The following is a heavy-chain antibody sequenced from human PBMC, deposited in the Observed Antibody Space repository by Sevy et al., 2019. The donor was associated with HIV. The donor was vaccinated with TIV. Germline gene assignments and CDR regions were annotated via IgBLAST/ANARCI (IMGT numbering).Heavy chain of an antibody. V-gene: IGHV3-11*01. CDR3: AREHWYYDSSGYAGLDY. Sequence: GGSLRLSCAASGFIFSDYYMSWIRQAPGKGLEWVSSIGSTSGSTIDYAESVKGRFTISRDNTKNSLSLQMNSLRVEDTAMYYCAREHWYYDSSGYAGLDYWGQGTLVTVSS. J-gene: IGHJ4*02. D-gene: IGHD3-22*01. CDR2: IGSTSGSTI. CDR1: GFIFSDYY.